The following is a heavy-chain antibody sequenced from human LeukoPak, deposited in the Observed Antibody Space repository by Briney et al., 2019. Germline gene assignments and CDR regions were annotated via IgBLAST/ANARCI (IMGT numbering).Heavy chain of an antibody. Sequence: PSDALSLTCAVSGGFVNSGGYSWSWIRHPPAKGLEWSGCIYHGGSTYINPSLKSRVTISLDRSKNQFSLKLSSVTAADTAVYFCARGGILGDYSFGSWGQGTLVTVSS. CDR1: GGFVNSGGYS. J-gene: IGHJ4*02. CDR3: ARGGILGDYSFGS. V-gene: IGHV4-30-2*01. CDR2: IYHGGST. D-gene: IGHD3-16*01.